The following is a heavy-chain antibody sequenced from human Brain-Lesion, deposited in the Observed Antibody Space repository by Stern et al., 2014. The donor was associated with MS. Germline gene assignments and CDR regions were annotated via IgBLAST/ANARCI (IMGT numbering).Heavy chain of an antibody. CDR3: ARGERWFDS. CDR2: VNNDGRRT. Sequence: EVQLVESGGGLVQPGGSLRLSCAASGFTFSNYWMHWVRQAPGKGLVWVSRVNNDGRRTIYADSVKGRFTMSRDNAKNTLYLQMNSLRVEDTAIYYCARGERWFDSWGQGTLVTVSS. D-gene: IGHD3-10*01. CDR1: GFTFSNYW. J-gene: IGHJ5*01. V-gene: IGHV3-74*02.